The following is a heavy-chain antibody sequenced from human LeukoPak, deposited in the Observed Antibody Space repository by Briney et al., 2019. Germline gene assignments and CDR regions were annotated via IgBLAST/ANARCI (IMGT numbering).Heavy chain of an antibody. Sequence: ASVKVSCKASGYTFTNYAMHWVRQAPGQRLEWIGWINAGNGNTKYSQKFQGRVTITRDTSASTAYMELSSLRSEDTAVYYCARAGLEGPQLRYFDWLGWFDPWXXXXXVTXSS. V-gene: IGHV1-3*01. J-gene: IGHJ5*02. D-gene: IGHD3-9*01. CDR2: INAGNGNT. CDR3: ARAGLEGPQLRYFDWLGWFDP. CDR1: GYTFTNYA.